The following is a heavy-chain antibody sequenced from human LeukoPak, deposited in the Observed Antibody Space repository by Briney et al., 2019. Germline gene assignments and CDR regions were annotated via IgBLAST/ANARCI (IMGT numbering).Heavy chain of an antibody. CDR1: GFTFSNHW. D-gene: IGHD6-19*01. CDR2: IDGGGSST. CDR3: ARDLKYTSAWPTQAPGY. J-gene: IGHJ4*02. V-gene: IGHV3-74*01. Sequence: GGSLRLSCAASGFTFSNHWMHWVRQVPGKGLVWVSRIDGGGSSTSYADSVKGRFTISRDSSKNTLYLQMNSLRVEDTAVYYCARDLKYTSAWPTQAPGYWGQGTLVTVSS.